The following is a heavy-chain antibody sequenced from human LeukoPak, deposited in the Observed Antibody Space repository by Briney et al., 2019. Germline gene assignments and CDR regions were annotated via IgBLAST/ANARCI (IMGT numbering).Heavy chain of an antibody. CDR2: ISGGGST. J-gene: IGHJ4*02. V-gene: IGHV3-66*01. CDR3: VKDLSGSFSFDY. D-gene: IGHD1-26*01. CDR1: GFTVSSNY. Sequence: GGSLRLSCAASGFTVSSNYMTWVRQAPGKGLEWVSVISGGGSTFYADSVKDRFTISRDSSKNTLFLQMNSLRAADTAVYYCVKDLSGSFSFDYWGQGTLVTVSS.